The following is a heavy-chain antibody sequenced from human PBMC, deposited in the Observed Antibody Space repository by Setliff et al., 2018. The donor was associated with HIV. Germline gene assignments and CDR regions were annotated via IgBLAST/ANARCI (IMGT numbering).Heavy chain of an antibody. V-gene: IGHV3-23*01. CDR2: ISGSGDST. Sequence: GGSLRLSCAASGFTFSSYAMSWVRQAPGKGLEWVSAISGSGDSTYYADSVKGRFTISRDNSKNTLFLLMNNLRAEDTAVYYCAKGYGSGSYYPFDYWGQGTLVTVSS. CDR1: GFTFSSYA. D-gene: IGHD3-10*01. CDR3: AKGYGSGSYYPFDY. J-gene: IGHJ4*02.